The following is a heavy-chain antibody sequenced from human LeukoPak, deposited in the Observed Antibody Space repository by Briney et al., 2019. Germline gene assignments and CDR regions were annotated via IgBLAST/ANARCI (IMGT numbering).Heavy chain of an antibody. CDR2: IYYSGST. D-gene: IGHD1-26*01. CDR1: GGSISSYY. Sequence: SETLSLTCTVSGGSISSYYWSWIRQPPGKGLEWIGYIYYSGSTNYNPSLKSRVTISVDTSKNQFSLKLSSVTAADTAVYYCARGGIVGATGPEDYYYYGMDVWGQGTTVTVSS. CDR3: ARGGIVGATGPEDYYYYGMDV. J-gene: IGHJ6*02. V-gene: IGHV4-59*01.